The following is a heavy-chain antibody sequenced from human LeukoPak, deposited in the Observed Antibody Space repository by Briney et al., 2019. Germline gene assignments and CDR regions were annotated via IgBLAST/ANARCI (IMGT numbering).Heavy chain of an antibody. CDR1: GYSFTSYW. V-gene: IGHV5-51*01. J-gene: IGHJ3*02. CDR3: ATARGDSSGYYYTDAFDI. CDR2: IFPGDSDT. Sequence: GESLKISCKGSGYSFTSYWIGWVRQMPGKGLEWMGIIFPGDSDTRYSPSFQGQVTISADKSISTAYLQWSSLKASDTAMYYCATARGDSSGYYYTDAFDIWGQGTMVTVSS. D-gene: IGHD3-22*01.